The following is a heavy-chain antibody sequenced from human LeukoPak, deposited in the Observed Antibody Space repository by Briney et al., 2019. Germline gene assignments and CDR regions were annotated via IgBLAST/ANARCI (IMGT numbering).Heavy chain of an antibody. CDR1: GFTFSSYA. D-gene: IGHD1-26*01. CDR2: LSGSGGST. V-gene: IGHV3-23*01. J-gene: IGHJ4*02. Sequence: GSLRLSCAASGFTFSSYAMSWVRQAPGKGLECISGLSGSGGSTYYADSVKGRFTISRDNSKNTLYLQMNSLRAEDMAVYYCARASGSYYGYWGQGTLVTVSS. CDR3: ARASGSYYGY.